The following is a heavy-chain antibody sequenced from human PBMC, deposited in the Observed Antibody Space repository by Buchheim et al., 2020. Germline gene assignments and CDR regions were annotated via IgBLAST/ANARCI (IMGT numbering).Heavy chain of an antibody. CDR2: ISYDGSNK. D-gene: IGHD4-17*01. Sequence: QVQLVESGGGVVQPGRSLRLSCAASGFTFSSYAMHWVRQAPGKGLEWVAVISYDGSNKYYADSVKGRFTISRDNSKNTLYLQMNNLRDEETDVYYCAKDTTVNTLIIAYYFDYWGQGTL. CDR3: AKDTTVNTLIIAYYFDY. J-gene: IGHJ4*02. V-gene: IGHV3-30-3*01. CDR1: GFTFSSYA.